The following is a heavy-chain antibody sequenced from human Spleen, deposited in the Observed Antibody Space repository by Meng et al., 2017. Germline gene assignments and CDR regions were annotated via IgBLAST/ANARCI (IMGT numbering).Heavy chain of an antibody. CDR1: GASFSGYY. Sequence: QAHRQQWGAALLKPSETLSLTCAVYGASFSGYYWSWIRQSPGKGLEWIGDINHSGSANYNPSLKSRLSISVDTSKNQISLKLTSVTAADTAVYYCARGPTTMAHDFDYWGQGTLVTVSS. CDR3: ARGPTTMAHDFDY. J-gene: IGHJ4*02. V-gene: IGHV4-34*01. D-gene: IGHD4-11*01. CDR2: INHSGSA.